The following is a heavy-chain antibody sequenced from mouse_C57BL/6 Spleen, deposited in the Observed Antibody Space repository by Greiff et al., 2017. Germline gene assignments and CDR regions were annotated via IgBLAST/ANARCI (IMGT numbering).Heavy chain of an antibody. D-gene: IGHD1-1*01. Sequence: EVKLMESGPELVKPGASVKISCKASGYSFTDYNMNWVKQSNGKSLEWIGVINPNYGTTSYNQKFKGKATLTVDQSSSTAYMQLNSLTSEDSAVYYCARYYYGSSFCWYFDVWGTGTTVTVSS. CDR3: ARYYYGSSFCWYFDV. CDR1: GYSFTDYN. CDR2: INPNYGTT. V-gene: IGHV1-39*01. J-gene: IGHJ1*03.